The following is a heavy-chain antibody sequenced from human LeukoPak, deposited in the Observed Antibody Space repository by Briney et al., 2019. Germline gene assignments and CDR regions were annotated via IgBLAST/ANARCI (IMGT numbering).Heavy chain of an antibody. V-gene: IGHV3-23*01. CDR1: GFTFSSYA. J-gene: IGHJ4*02. Sequence: GGSLRLSCAASGFTFSSYAMSWVRQAPGKWLEWGSAISGSGGSTYYADSVKGRCTISRDNSKTTLYLQMNSLRAEDTVVYYCGYGVNYFDYWGQGTLVAVSS. CDR3: GYGVNYFDY. CDR2: ISGSGGST. D-gene: IGHD2-8*01.